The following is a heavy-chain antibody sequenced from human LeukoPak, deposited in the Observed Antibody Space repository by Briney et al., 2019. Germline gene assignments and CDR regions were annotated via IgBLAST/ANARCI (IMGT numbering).Heavy chain of an antibody. CDR1: GFTFSSYS. D-gene: IGHD6-19*01. V-gene: IGHV3-48*04. J-gene: IGHJ4*02. CDR2: ISSSSSTI. CDR3: ARGSRGIAVAGTFEDY. Sequence: GGSLRLSCVDSGFTFSSYSMNWVRQAPGKGLEWVSYISSSSSTIYYADSVKGRFTISRDNAKNSLYLQMNSLRAEDTAVYYCARGSRGIAVAGTFEDYWGQGTLVTVSS.